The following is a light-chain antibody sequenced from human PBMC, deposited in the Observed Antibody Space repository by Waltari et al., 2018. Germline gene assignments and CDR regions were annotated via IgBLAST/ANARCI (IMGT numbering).Light chain of an antibody. Sequence: QLTQSPSSLSASVRDRVTITCRACQGISSFLAWYPQKAGKAPKLLIYAASTLQSGVPSRFSGSGSGTDFTLTISSLQPEDFATYYCQQLNSYPPTFGGGTKVEIK. V-gene: IGKV1-9*01. CDR1: QGISSF. J-gene: IGKJ4*01. CDR3: QQLNSYPPT. CDR2: AAS.